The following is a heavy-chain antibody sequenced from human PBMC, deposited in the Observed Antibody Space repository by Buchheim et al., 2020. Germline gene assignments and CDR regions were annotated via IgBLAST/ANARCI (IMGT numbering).Heavy chain of an antibody. CDR3: ARDPKSRAAQYSSSSGWFDP. CDR2: IYHSGPT. Sequence: QVQLQESGPGLVKPSGTLSLTCAVSGGSISSINWWSWVRQPPGKGLEWIGEIYHSGPTNYNPSLKSRATISVDKSKNQFSLKLSSVTAADTAVYYCARDPKSRAAQYSSSSGWFDPWGQGTL. CDR1: GGSISSINW. D-gene: IGHD6-6*01. J-gene: IGHJ5*02. V-gene: IGHV4-4*02.